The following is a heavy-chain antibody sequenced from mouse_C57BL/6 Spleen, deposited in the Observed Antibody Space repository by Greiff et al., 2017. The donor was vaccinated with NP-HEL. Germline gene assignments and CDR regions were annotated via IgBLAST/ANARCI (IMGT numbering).Heavy chain of an antibody. CDR3: ARLGLDMDY. CDR1: GYTFTSYW. CDR2: IDPSDSYT. D-gene: IGHD4-1*01. Sequence: QVQLKQPGAELVMPGASVKLSCKASGYTFTSYWMHWVKQRPGQGLEWIGEIDPSDSYTNYNQKFKGKSTLTVDKSSSTAYMQLSSLTSEVSAVYYWARLGLDMDYWGQGTSVTVSS. V-gene: IGHV1-69*01. J-gene: IGHJ4*01.